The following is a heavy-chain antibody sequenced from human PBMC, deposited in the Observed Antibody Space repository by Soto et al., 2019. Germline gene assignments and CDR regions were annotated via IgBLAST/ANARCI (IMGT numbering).Heavy chain of an antibody. Sequence: QVQLVQSGPEVKKPGASVKVSCKTSGYTFTSYGISWVRQAPGQGLEWMGWITTDKGKTTYAQKFQGRATMTTDKSTSKAYMEMGSLSADDKDMSSSAHRPPAFEYWGQGTLVTVSS. CDR1: GYTFTSYG. V-gene: IGHV1-18*01. J-gene: IGHJ4*02. CDR3: AHRPPAFEY. D-gene: IGHD6-6*01. CDR2: ITTDKGKT.